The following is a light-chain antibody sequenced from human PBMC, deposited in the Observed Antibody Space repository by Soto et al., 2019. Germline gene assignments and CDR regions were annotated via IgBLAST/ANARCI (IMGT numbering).Light chain of an antibody. CDR3: QQHYSSPYT. J-gene: IGKJ2*01. Sequence: EKVMTQSPATLSVSPGERTTLSCRASENVKTRLAWYQQKSGQAPRLLIYDAFTRATGIPARFSGSASGTEFTLTISSLQSEDSAVYYCQQHYSSPYTFGQGTKLEI. V-gene: IGKV3-15*01. CDR2: DAF. CDR1: ENVKTR.